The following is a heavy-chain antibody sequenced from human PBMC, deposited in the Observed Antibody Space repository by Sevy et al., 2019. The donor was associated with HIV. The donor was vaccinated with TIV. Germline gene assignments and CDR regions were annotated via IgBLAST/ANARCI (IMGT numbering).Heavy chain of an antibody. D-gene: IGHD3-3*01. CDR2: ISSSGSTI. CDR3: EKRGGQYDLGMDV. Sequence: GGSLRLSCAASGFTFSSYEMNWVRQAPGKGLEWVSYISSSGSTIYYADSVRGRFTISRDNAKKSLYLQMNSLRAEDTDDYYCEKRGGQYDLGMDVWGHGTTVTVSS. J-gene: IGHJ6*02. V-gene: IGHV3-48*03. CDR1: GFTFSSYE.